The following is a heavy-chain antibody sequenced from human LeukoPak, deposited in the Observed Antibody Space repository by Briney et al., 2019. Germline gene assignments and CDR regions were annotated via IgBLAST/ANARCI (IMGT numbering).Heavy chain of an antibody. J-gene: IGHJ4*02. V-gene: IGHV3-66*01. D-gene: IGHD5-24*01. CDR2: ISSGGST. CDR3: GRVENGYNDNC. CDR1: GFTVSSDY. Sequence: GGSLRLSCAASGFTVSSDYMGWVRQAPEKGLEWVSLISSGGSTYYADPLKRRFTISRDNYKNTVYLQMKNLRAEDTAVYYCGRVENGYNDNCWGQGTLVTVSS.